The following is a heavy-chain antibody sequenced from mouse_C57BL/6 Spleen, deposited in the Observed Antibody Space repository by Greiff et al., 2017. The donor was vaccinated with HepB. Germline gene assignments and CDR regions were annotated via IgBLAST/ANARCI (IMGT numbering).Heavy chain of an antibody. Sequence: EVQGVESGGGLVKPGGSLKLSCAASGFTFSDYGMHWVRQAPEKGLEWVAYISSGSSTIYYADTVKGRSTISRDNAKNTLFLQMTSLRSEDTAMYYCARWDYYGSTWFAYWGQGTLVTVPA. CDR1: GFTFSDYG. CDR3: ARWDYYGSTWFAY. V-gene: IGHV5-17*01. D-gene: IGHD1-1*01. J-gene: IGHJ3*01. CDR2: ISSGSSTI.